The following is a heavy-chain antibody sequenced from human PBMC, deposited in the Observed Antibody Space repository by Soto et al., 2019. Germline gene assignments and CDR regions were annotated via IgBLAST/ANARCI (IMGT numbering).Heavy chain of an antibody. V-gene: IGHV1-3*01. Sequence: ASVKVSCKASGYTFTSYAMHWVRQAPGQRLEWMGWINAGNGNTKYSQKFQGRVTINPDTSKNQFSLQLNSVTPEDTAVYYCTRHSGGVAAAGDPFDIWGQGTMVTVS. CDR1: GYTFTSYA. J-gene: IGHJ3*02. CDR2: INAGNGNT. D-gene: IGHD6-13*01. CDR3: TRHSGGVAAAGDPFDI.